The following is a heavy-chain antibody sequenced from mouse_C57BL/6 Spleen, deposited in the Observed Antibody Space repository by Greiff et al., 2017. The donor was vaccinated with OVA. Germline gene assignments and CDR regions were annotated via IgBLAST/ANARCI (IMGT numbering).Heavy chain of an antibody. V-gene: IGHV5-16*01. J-gene: IGHJ1*03. Sequence: DVHLVESEGGLVQPGSSMKLSCTASGFTFSDYYMAWVRQVPDKGLEWVANINYDGSSTYYLDSLKSRFIISRDNAKNILYLQRSSLKSEDTATYYCAREEIEYVDVWGTGTTVTVSS. CDR3: AREEIEYVDV. CDR2: INYDGSST. CDR1: GFTFSDYY.